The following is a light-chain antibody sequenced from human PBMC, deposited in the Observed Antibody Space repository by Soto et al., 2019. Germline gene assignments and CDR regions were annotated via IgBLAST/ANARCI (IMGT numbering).Light chain of an antibody. V-gene: IGKV3-20*01. J-gene: IGKJ4*01. CDR2: GAS. CDR3: QQYASSPLT. Sequence: EIVLTQSPRTLSLSPGERATLSCRASQSVGRNYLAWYQQKPGQAPRLLIYGASSRATGIPDRFSGSGSGTDFALTLSRLEPEDFAVYYCQQYASSPLTFGGGTKVEIK. CDR1: QSVGRNY.